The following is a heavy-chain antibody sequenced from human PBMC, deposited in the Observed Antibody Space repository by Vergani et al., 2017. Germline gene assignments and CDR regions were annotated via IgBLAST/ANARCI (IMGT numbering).Heavy chain of an antibody. Sequence: VQLVESGGGLVQPGGSLRLSCSASGFTFSSYAMHWVRQAPGKGLEYVSAISSNGGSTYYADSVKGRFNITRDNSKNTLYLQMNSLRAEDTAVYYCARGGRIQLWSFESFLVDYWGQGTLVTVSS. CDR3: ARGGRIQLWSFESFLVDY. CDR1: GFTFSSYA. J-gene: IGHJ4*02. V-gene: IGHV3-64*04. D-gene: IGHD5-18*01. CDR2: ISSNGGST.